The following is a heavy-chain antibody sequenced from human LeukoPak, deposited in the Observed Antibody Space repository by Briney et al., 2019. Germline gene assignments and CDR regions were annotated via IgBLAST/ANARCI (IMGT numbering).Heavy chain of an antibody. J-gene: IGHJ4*02. V-gene: IGHV3-21*01. CDR2: ISSSSTYI. CDR3: ARLADSSGYYSQVFYYFDY. CDR1: GFTFDDYA. D-gene: IGHD3-22*01. Sequence: PGGSLRLSCAASGFTFDDYAMSWVRQAPGRGLEWVSTISSSSTYIYYADSVKGRITISRDNAENSLYLQMNSLRAEDTAVYYCARLADSSGYYSQVFYYFDYWGQGTLVTVSS.